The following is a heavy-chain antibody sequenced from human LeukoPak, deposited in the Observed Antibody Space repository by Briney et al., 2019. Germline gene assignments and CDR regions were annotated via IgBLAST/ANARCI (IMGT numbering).Heavy chain of an antibody. J-gene: IGHJ6*02. CDR3: ARDAVDTANAV. CDR2: TNSDGSIT. V-gene: IGHV3-74*01. D-gene: IGHD5-18*01. CDR1: GFTFTTYW. Sequence: GGSLRLSCAASGFTFTTYWMHWVRQAPGKGLVWVSHTNSDGSITSYADSVKGRFTISRDNAKNTLYLQMNSLRAEDTAVYYCARDAVDTANAVWGQGTTVTVSS.